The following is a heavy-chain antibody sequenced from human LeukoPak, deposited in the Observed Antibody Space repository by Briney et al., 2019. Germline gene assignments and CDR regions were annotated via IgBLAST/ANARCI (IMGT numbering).Heavy chain of an antibody. J-gene: IGHJ4*02. CDR1: GFTLSSYA. Sequence: PGGSLRLSCAASGFTLSSYAMHWVRQAPGKGLEWVAVISYDGSNKYYADSVKGRFTISRDNSKNTLYLQMNSLTAEDTAVFYCAKGLAGYTSGWYGIFDYWGQGALVTVSS. V-gene: IGHV3-30-3*01. D-gene: IGHD6-19*01. CDR2: ISYDGSNK. CDR3: AKGLAGYTSGWYGIFDY.